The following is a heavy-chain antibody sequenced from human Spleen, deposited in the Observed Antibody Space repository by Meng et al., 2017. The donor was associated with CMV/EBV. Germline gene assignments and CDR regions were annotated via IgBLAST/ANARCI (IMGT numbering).Heavy chain of an antibody. CDR1: GFTFSSYA. Sequence: GESLKISCAASGFTFSSYAMSWVRQAPGKGLEWVSGITNNGGSTYYADSVKGRFTISRDNSKNTLYLQMNSLRAEDTAVYYCAQRGSGWYFDYWGQGTLVTVSS. J-gene: IGHJ4*02. D-gene: IGHD6-19*01. V-gene: IGHV3-23*01. CDR3: AQRGSGWYFDY. CDR2: ITNNGGST.